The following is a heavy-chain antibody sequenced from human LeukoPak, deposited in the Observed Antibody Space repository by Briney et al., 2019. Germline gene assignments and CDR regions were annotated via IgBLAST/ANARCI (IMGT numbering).Heavy chain of an antibody. Sequence: GESLKISCKGSGYRFTSYWIGWVRQMPGKGLEWMGIIYPSDSDTRYSPSFQGQVSISADKSISAAYLQWSSLKASDTAMYYCARLYIPDGVGYFQHWGQGTLVTVSS. D-gene: IGHD2-8*01. J-gene: IGHJ1*01. CDR1: GYRFTSYW. V-gene: IGHV5-51*01. CDR3: ARLYIPDGVGYFQH. CDR2: IYPSDSDT.